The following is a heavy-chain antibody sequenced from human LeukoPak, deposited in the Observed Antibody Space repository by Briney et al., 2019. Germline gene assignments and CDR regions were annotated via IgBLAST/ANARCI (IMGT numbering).Heavy chain of an antibody. D-gene: IGHD3-22*01. V-gene: IGHV1-46*01. CDR2: ISPSGGST. CDR1: GYTFTSNY. CDR3: AREYYDSSAQGDFDY. J-gene: IGHJ4*02. Sequence: ASVKVSCKAFGYTFTSNYMHWVRQAPGQGPEWMGVISPSGGSTTYAQKFQGRVTLTRDMSTSTDYSELSSLRSDDTAVYYCAREYYDSSAQGDFDYWGQGTLVTVSS.